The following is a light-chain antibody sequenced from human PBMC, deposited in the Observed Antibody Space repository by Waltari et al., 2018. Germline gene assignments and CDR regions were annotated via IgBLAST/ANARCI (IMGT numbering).Light chain of an antibody. CDR1: QSVSSSY. CDR3: QQYGSSPPYT. CDR2: GAS. J-gene: IGKJ2*01. Sequence: EIVLTQSPGTLSLSPGERATLSCRASQSVSSSYLAWYQQKPGQAPRLLIYGASCRATGIPDRCSGSGSGTDFTLTISRLEPEDFAVYYCQQYGSSPPYTFGQGTKLEIK. V-gene: IGKV3-20*01.